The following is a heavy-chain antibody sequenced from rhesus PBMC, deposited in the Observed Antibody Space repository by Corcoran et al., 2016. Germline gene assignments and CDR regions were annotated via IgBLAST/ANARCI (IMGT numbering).Heavy chain of an antibody. D-gene: IGHD2-21*01. J-gene: IGHJ4*01. CDR3: ARVTGRSLAY. CDR1: GGSISSNY. CDR2: ISGSVGST. Sequence: QLQLQESGPGRVKPSEPLSLTGAVSGGSISSNYWSRILQPQGKGLEWIGRISGSVGSTDYNPSLKSRVTISTATSKNQFSLELTSVTAADTAVYYCARVTGRSLAYWGQGILVTVSS. V-gene: IGHV4-173*01.